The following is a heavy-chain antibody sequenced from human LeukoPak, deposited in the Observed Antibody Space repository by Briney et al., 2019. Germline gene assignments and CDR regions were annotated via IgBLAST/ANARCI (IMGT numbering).Heavy chain of an antibody. CDR1: GFTFNNYA. CDR3: ARALGWASSGPIDY. D-gene: IGHD6-19*01. CDR2: ISTDGGST. Sequence: GGSLRLSCKASGFTFNNYALHWVRQAPGKGLEYVSAISTDGGSTYYGNSVGGRFTISRDNSKNTLYLQMGSLRVEDMAVYYFARALGWASSGPIDYWGQGTLVSVSS. V-gene: IGHV3-64*01. J-gene: IGHJ4*02.